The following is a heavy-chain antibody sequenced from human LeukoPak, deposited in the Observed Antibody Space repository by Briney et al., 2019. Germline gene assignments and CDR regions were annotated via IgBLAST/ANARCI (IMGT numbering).Heavy chain of an antibody. V-gene: IGHV3-21*01. CDR2: ISSSSSYI. J-gene: IGHJ4*02. D-gene: IGHD1-26*01. CDR3: ARDSAIYSGSYYFDY. CDR1: GFTFSSYS. Sequence: GGSLRLSCAASGFTFSSYSMNWVRQAPGKGLEWVSSISSSSSYIYYADSVKGRFTISRDNSKNTLYLQMNSLRAEDTAVYYCARDSAIYSGSYYFDYWGQGTLVTVSS.